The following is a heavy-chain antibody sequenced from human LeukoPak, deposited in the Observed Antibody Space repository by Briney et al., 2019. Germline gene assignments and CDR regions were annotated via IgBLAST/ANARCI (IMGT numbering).Heavy chain of an antibody. Sequence: PGGSLRLSCAASGFTFSNAWMSWVRQAPGKGLEWVGRIKSKTDGGTTDYAAPVKGRFTISRDDSKNTLYLQMNSLKTEDTAVYYCTTALGHCSGGSCYSDIYYYYYMDVWGKGTTVTISS. CDR1: GFTFSNAW. J-gene: IGHJ6*03. CDR3: TTALGHCSGGSCYSDIYYYYYMDV. CDR2: IKSKTDGGTT. D-gene: IGHD2-15*01. V-gene: IGHV3-15*01.